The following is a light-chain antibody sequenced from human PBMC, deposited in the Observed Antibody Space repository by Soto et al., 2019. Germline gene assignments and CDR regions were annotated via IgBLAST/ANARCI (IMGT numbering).Light chain of an antibody. CDR1: QSVSSN. Sequence: DIVLTQNTATLSFSRVERATLSFSASQSVSSNLAWYRQKPGQAPRLLIYGASSRAIGIPDRFSGSVSGSDFILTINRLEPEDFAVYYCQQRGSWPQLTFGGGTKV. V-gene: IGKV3-11*01. CDR3: QQRGSWPQLT. CDR2: GAS. J-gene: IGKJ4*01.